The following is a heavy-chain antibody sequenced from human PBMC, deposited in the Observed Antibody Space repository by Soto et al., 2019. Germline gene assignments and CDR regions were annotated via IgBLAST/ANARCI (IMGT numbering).Heavy chain of an antibody. CDR3: AQKGFLESWFDP. D-gene: IGHD3-3*01. J-gene: IGHJ5*02. V-gene: IGHV1-69*02. Sequence: SVKVSCKASGGTFSSYTISWVRQAPGQGLEWMGRIIPILGIANYAQKFQGRVTMTTDTSTSTAYMELRSLRSDDTAVYYCAQKGFLESWFDPWGQGTLVTVSS. CDR1: GGTFSSYT. CDR2: IIPILGIA.